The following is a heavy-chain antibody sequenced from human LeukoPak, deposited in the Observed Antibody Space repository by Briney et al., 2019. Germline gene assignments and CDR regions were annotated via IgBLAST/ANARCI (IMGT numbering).Heavy chain of an antibody. V-gene: IGHV3-66*01. D-gene: IGHD3-10*01. CDR3: AKDGAPYGSGSYYPAYYFDY. CDR2: IYSGGST. J-gene: IGHJ4*02. Sequence: GGSLRLSCAASGFTVSSNYVSWVRQAPGKGLEWVSVIYSGGSTYYADSVKGRFTISRDNSKNTLYLQMNSLRAEDTAVYYCAKDGAPYGSGSYYPAYYFDYWGQGTLVTVSS. CDR1: GFTVSSNY.